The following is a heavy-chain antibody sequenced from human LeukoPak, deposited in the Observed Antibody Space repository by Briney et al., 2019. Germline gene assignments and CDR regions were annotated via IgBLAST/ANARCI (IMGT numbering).Heavy chain of an antibody. CDR3: ARVLLAVATRYYYYGMDV. J-gene: IGHJ6*02. V-gene: IGHV3-53*01. CDR1: GFTVSSNY. CDR2: IYSGGST. D-gene: IGHD6-19*01. Sequence: GGSLRLSCAASGFTVSSNYMSWVRQAPGKGLEWVSVIYSGGSTYYADSVKGRFTISKDNSKNTLYLQMDSLRAEDTAVYYRARVLLAVATRYYYYGMDVWGQGTTVTVSS.